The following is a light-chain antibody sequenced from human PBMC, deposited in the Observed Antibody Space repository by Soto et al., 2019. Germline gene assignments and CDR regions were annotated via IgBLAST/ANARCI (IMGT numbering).Light chain of an antibody. CDR2: EVS. Sequence: QSALTQPPSASGSPGQSVTISCTGTSSDVGGYNYVSWYQQHPGKAPKLIIYEVSKRPSGVPDRFSASKSGNTASLTVSGLQAEDEADYYCSSHAGSINVAFGGGTQLTVL. CDR1: SSDVGGYNY. CDR3: SSHAGSINVA. V-gene: IGLV2-8*01. J-gene: IGLJ2*01.